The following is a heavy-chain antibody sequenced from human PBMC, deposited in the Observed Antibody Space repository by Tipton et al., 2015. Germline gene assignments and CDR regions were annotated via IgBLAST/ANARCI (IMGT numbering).Heavy chain of an antibody. J-gene: IGHJ6*02. CDR3: ARDGSKEHDFWSGIYKRSSRYYYGLDV. D-gene: IGHD3-3*01. V-gene: IGHV4-59*01. Sequence: TLSLTCTVSGGSISSYYWSWIRQPPGKGLEWIGYIYYSGSTNYNPSLKSRVTISVDTSKNQFSLKLSSVTAADTAVYYCARDGSKEHDFWSGIYKRSSRYYYGLDVWGQGTTVTVSS. CDR2: IYYSGST. CDR1: GGSISSYY.